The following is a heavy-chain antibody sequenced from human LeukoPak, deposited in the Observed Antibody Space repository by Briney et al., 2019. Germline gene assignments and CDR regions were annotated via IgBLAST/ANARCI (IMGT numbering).Heavy chain of an antibody. CDR1: GFTFRSYG. CDR2: ISYDGSNK. D-gene: IGHD2-2*03. V-gene: IGHV3-30*03. CDR3: ARVSWMNYFDY. J-gene: IGHJ4*02. Sequence: GGSLRLSCADSGFTFRSYGMHWVRQAPGKGLEWVAVISYDGSNKYYADSVKGRFTISRDNSKNTLYLQMNSLRAEDTAVYYCARVSWMNYFDYWGQGTLVTVSS.